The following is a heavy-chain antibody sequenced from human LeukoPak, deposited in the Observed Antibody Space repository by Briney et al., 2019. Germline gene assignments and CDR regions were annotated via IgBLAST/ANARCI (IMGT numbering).Heavy chain of an antibody. CDR2: IYHSGST. D-gene: IGHD3-3*01. CDR1: GYSISSGYY. Sequence: SETLSLTCSVSGYSISSGYYWGWIRQPPGKGLEWIGRIYHSGSTYYDPSLKSRVTISVDTSRNQFSLKLSSVTAADTAVYYCARGDYDFWSGYYFFDYWGQGTLVTVSS. J-gene: IGHJ4*02. V-gene: IGHV4-38-2*02. CDR3: ARGDYDFWSGYYFFDY.